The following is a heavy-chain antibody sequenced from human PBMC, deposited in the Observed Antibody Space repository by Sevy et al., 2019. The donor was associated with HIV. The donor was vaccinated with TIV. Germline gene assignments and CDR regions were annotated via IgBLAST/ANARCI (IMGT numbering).Heavy chain of an antibody. CDR2: ISYDGSNE. Sequence: GGSLRLSCAASGFTFSSFFMHWVRQAPGKGLEWVATISYDGSNEHYADSVKGRFTISRDNSKNALYLQMNSLRAEDTAVYYCAKWSMGGARWLQLGAFDIWGQGTMVTVSS. CDR3: AKWSMGGARWLQLGAFDI. CDR1: GFTFSSFF. J-gene: IGHJ3*02. D-gene: IGHD5-12*01. V-gene: IGHV3-30-3*02.